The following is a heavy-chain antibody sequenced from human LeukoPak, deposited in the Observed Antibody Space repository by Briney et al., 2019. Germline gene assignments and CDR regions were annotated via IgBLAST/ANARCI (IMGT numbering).Heavy chain of an antibody. D-gene: IGHD7-27*01. V-gene: IGHV4-59*11. CDR2: IYYSGST. Sequence: PSETLTLTCTVSGGSISSHYWSWIRQPPGKGLEWIGYIYYSGSTNYNPSLKSRLTISVDTSKIQFSLKLSSVTAADTAVYYCARCWGRTYYYMDGWGKGTTVTVSS. CDR3: ARCWGRTYYYMDG. CDR1: GGSISSHY. J-gene: IGHJ6*03.